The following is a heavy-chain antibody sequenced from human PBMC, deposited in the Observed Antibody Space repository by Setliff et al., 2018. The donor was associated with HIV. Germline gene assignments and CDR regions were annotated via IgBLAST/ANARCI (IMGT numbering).Heavy chain of an antibody. V-gene: IGHV1-69*13. Sequence: ASVKVSCKASGGPFSTYAITWVRQAPGQGLEWMGGIIPIVGTANYAQKFQGRVTITADESTSTANMELSSLRAEDTAVYYCARQGNPYYFDYWGQGTLVTVSS. CDR3: ARQGNPYYFDY. CDR2: IIPIVGTA. CDR1: GGPFSTYA. J-gene: IGHJ4*02. D-gene: IGHD4-4*01.